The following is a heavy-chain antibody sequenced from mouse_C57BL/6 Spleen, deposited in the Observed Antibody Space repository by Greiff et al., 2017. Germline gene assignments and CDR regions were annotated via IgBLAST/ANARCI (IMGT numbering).Heavy chain of an antibody. J-gene: IGHJ4*01. CDR2: IDPSDSYT. Sequence: VQLQQPGAELVMPGASVKLSCKASGYTFTSYWMHWVKQRPGQGLEWIGEIDPSDSYTNYNQKFKGKSTLTVGKSSSTAYMQLSSLTAEDSAVYYCTRVQSSDLGHYAMDYWGQGTSVTVSS. CDR1: GYTFTSYW. V-gene: IGHV1-69*01. CDR3: TRVQSSDLGHYAMDY. D-gene: IGHD4-1*01.